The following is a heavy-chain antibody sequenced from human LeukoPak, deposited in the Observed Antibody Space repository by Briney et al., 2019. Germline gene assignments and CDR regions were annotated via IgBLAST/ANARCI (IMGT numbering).Heavy chain of an antibody. CDR2: ISSSGITI. CDR1: GFTFSSYE. CDR3: ARGSYRSGGSCYLLYFDY. D-gene: IGHD2-15*01. Sequence: PGGSLRLSCAASGFTFSSYEMNWVRQAPGKGLEWVSYISSSGITIYYADSVKGRFTISRDNAKNSLYLQMNSLRAEDTAAYYCARGSYRSGGSCYLLYFDYWGQGTLVTVSS. V-gene: IGHV3-48*03. J-gene: IGHJ4*02.